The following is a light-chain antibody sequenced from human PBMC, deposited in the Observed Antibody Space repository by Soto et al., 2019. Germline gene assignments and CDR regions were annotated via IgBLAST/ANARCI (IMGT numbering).Light chain of an antibody. CDR3: QTWGTGIAV. CDR2: LNSDGSH. CDR1: SGHSSYA. Sequence: QSVLTQSPSASASLGASVKLTCTLSSGHSSYAIEWHQQQPEKGPRHLMKLNSDGSHSKGDGIPDRFSGSSSGAERYLTSPSLQSEDEADCYCQTWGTGIAVFGGGTQLTVL. V-gene: IGLV4-69*01. J-gene: IGLJ7*01.